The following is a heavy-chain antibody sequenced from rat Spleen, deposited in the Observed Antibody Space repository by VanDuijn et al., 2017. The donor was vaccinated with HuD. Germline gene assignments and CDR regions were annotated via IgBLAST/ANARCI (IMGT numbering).Heavy chain of an antibody. V-gene: IGHV3-3*01. CDR1: GYSITSSYR. Sequence: EVQLQESGPGLVKPSQSLSLTCSVTGYSITSSYRWNWIRKFPGNKLEWMGYINSSGSTNYNPSLKSRISITRDTSKNQFFLQVNSVTTEDTATYYCANGYTYYFDYWGQGVMVTVSS. CDR2: INSSGST. CDR3: ANGYTYYFDY. J-gene: IGHJ2*01. D-gene: IGHD1-4*01.